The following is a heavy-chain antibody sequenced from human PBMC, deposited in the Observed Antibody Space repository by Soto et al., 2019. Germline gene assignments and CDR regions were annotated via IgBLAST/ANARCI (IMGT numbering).Heavy chain of an antibody. CDR1: VGSISSYC. J-gene: IGHJ4*02. Sequence: SQTLSLTCTVCVGSISSYCWSWIRQPPGKGLEWIGYIYYSGSTNYNPSLKSRVTISVDTSKNQFSLHLNSVTPEDTAVYYCAREFPYYESSDSYLDYWRQGALVTVSS. D-gene: IGHD3-16*01. CDR3: AREFPYYESSDSYLDY. CDR2: IYYSGST. V-gene: IGHV4-59*12.